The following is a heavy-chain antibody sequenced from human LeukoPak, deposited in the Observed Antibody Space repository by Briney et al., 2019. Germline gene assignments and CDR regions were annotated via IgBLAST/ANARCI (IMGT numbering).Heavy chain of an antibody. Sequence: ASVKVSCKVSGYTLTELSMHWVRQAPGKGLEWMGGFDREDGETIYAQKFQGRVTMTEDTSTDTAYMELSSLRSEDTAVYYCATGVDTAMGVFDYWGQGTLVTVSS. D-gene: IGHD5-18*01. V-gene: IGHV1-24*01. CDR2: FDREDGET. J-gene: IGHJ4*02. CDR3: ATGVDTAMGVFDY. CDR1: GYTLTELS.